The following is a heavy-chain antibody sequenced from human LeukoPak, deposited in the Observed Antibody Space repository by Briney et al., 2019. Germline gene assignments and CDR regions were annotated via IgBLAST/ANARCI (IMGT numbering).Heavy chain of an antibody. J-gene: IGHJ4*02. CDR1: GFSVSTYS. D-gene: IGHD7-27*01. CDR3: GTGDPRFDY. V-gene: IGHV3-48*01. Sequence: PGGSLRLSCAASGFSVSTYSMNWVRQAPGKGLQWVSYISSGSSAIYYTDSVKGRFTITRDDAKNSVYLQMNSLRTEDTAVYYCGTGDPRFDYWGQGILVTVSS. CDR2: ISSGSSAI.